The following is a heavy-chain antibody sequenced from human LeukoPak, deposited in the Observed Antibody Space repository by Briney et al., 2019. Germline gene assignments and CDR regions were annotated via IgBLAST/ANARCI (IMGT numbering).Heavy chain of an antibody. J-gene: IGHJ4*02. Sequence: VQPGGSLRLSCAASGFRFSDYSMNWVRQAPGKGLEWTSYIGISSGNTKYADSVRGRFTISGDSAKRSLYLQMNSLRVEDTAVYYCARDHNYAFDNWGQGTQVTVSS. CDR1: GFRFSDYS. V-gene: IGHV3-48*04. D-gene: IGHD1-1*01. CDR3: ARDHNYAFDN. CDR2: IGISSGNT.